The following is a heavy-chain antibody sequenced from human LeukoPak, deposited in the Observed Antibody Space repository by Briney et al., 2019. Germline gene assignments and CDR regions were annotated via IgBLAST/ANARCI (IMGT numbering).Heavy chain of an antibody. CDR3: AKDLGRELDD. D-gene: IGHD1-1*01. J-gene: IGHJ4*02. Sequence: PGGSLRLSCAASGFTFSDFGMHWVRQAPGKGLESVAVISHDGNSKYSADSVKGRFTISRDNSKNTLYLQMDSLRVEDTAVYYCAKDLGRELDDWGQGTLVTVSS. CDR2: ISHDGNSK. CDR1: GFTFSDFG. V-gene: IGHV3-30*18.